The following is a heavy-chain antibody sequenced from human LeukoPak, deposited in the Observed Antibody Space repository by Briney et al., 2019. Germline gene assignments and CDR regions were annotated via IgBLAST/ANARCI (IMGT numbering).Heavy chain of an antibody. J-gene: IGHJ4*02. CDR1: GFTFSTYW. V-gene: IGHV3-7*01. Sequence: GGSLRLSCTASGFTFSTYWMSWVRQAPGKGLEWVANIEQDESEKYYVDSVKGRFTISRDNAENSLYLQMNSLRGEDTAVYFCARAGYTSGWDYWGQGTLVTVSS. CDR3: ARAGYTSGWDY. D-gene: IGHD6-19*01. CDR2: IEQDESEK.